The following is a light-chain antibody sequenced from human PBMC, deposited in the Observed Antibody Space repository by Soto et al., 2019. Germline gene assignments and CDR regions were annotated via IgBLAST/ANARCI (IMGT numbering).Light chain of an antibody. CDR1: QCVPNSY. CDR3: QRYGTSTT. Sequence: EIVLTQSPGTLSLSPGERATLSCRASQCVPNSYLAWYQQKPGQAPRLLIYGASSRATGIPVRFSGSGSGTDFTLTISRLEPEDFAVYYCQRYGTSTTFGQGTKVEIK. V-gene: IGKV3-20*01. J-gene: IGKJ1*01. CDR2: GAS.